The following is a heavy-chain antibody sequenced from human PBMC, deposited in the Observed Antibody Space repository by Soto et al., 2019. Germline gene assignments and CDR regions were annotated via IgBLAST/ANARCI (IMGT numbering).Heavy chain of an antibody. J-gene: IGHJ4*02. Sequence: ASVKVSCKASGYTFTGYYMHWVRQAPGQGLEWMGWINPNSGGTNYAQKFQSRVTMTRDTSTSTVYMEVSSPRSEDSAVYYCSRVDPGETSPFDHWGQGTLVTVSS. CDR2: INPNSGGT. CDR1: GYTFTGYY. D-gene: IGHD3-10*01. CDR3: SRVDPGETSPFDH. V-gene: IGHV1-2*02.